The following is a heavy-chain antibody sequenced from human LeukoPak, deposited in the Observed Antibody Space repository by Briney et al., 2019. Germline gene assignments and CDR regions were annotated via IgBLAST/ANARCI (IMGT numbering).Heavy chain of an antibody. CDR2: ISGSGGST. J-gene: IGHJ6*03. Sequence: PGGFLRLSCAASGFTFSSYAMSWVRQAPGKGLEWVSAISGSGGSTYYADSVKGRFTISRDNSKNTLYLQMNSLRAEDTAVYYCAKLEGSTSLYYYYMDVWGKGTTVTVSS. D-gene: IGHD2-2*01. V-gene: IGHV3-23*01. CDR1: GFTFSSYA. CDR3: AKLEGSTSLYYYYMDV.